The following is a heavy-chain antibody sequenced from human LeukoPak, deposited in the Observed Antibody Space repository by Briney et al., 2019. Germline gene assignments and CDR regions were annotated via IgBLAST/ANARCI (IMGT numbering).Heavy chain of an antibody. Sequence: PGGSLRLSCAASGFTFSSYGMHWVRQAPGKGLEWVAFIRYDGSNKYYADSVKGRFTISRDNSKNTLYLQMNSLRAEDTAVYYCAKDKWGYSSGDLNWFGPWGQGTLVTVSS. CDR1: GFTFSSYG. J-gene: IGHJ5*02. CDR3: AKDKWGYSSGDLNWFGP. D-gene: IGHD6-19*01. V-gene: IGHV3-30*02. CDR2: IRYDGSNK.